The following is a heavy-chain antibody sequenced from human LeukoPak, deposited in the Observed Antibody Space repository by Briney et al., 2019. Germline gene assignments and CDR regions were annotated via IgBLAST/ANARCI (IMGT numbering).Heavy chain of an antibody. CDR1: GGSISNYY. CDR2: ISYSGST. J-gene: IGHJ4*02. CDR3: ARGSREVGPKYHFDY. Sequence: SETLSLTCSVSGGSISNYYWSWVRQPPGKGLEWMGYISYSGSTNYNPSLKSRVTISVDTSKNQFSLKLSSVTAADTAVFYCARGSREVGPKYHFDYWGQGTLVTVSS. V-gene: IGHV4-59*01. D-gene: IGHD1-26*01.